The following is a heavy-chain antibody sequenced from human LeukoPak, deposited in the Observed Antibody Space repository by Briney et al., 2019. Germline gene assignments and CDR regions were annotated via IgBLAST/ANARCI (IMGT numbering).Heavy chain of an antibody. V-gene: IGHV4-4*02. CDR3: AREESGWFYFDY. Sequence: NPSGTPSLTCAVSGGSISSSNWWSWVRQPPGKGLEWIGEIYHSGSTNYNPSLRCRVTISVDKSKNQFSLKLSSVTAADTAVYYCAREESGWFYFDYWGQGTLVTVSS. CDR1: GGSISSSNW. J-gene: IGHJ4*02. D-gene: IGHD6-19*01. CDR2: IYHSGST.